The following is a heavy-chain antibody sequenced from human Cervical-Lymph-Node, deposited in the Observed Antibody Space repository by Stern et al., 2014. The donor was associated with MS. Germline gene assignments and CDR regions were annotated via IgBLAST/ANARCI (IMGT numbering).Heavy chain of an antibody. J-gene: IGHJ6*02. CDR2: IIAVFGTA. CDR1: GGTFSDFA. V-gene: IGHV1-69*01. D-gene: IGHD2/OR15-2a*01. Sequence: VQLVESGAEVKKPGSSVKVSCKASGGTFSDFAISWVRQAPRQGLEWMGGIIAVFGTANYAQKFQGRVTITADESTSTAYMELNSLRSEDTAVYYCARDSDLENIGYGMDVWGQGTTVIVSS. CDR3: ARDSDLENIGYGMDV.